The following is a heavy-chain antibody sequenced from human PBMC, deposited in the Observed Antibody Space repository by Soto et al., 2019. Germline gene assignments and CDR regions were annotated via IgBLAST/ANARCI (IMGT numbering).Heavy chain of an antibody. J-gene: IGHJ6*02. D-gene: IGHD6-13*01. CDR2: MNPNSGNT. V-gene: IGHV1-8*01. Sequence: QVQLVQSGAEVKKPGASVKVSCKASGYTFTSYDINWVRQATGQGLEWMGWMNPNSGNTGYAQKFQGRVTMTRNTSISTAYMELSSLRSEDTAVYYCARDLEIGSSWYLLFGGMDVWGQGTTVTVSS. CDR1: GYTFTSYD. CDR3: ARDLEIGSSWYLLFGGMDV.